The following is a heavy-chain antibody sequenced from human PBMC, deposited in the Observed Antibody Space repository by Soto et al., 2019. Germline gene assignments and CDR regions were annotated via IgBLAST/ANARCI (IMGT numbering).Heavy chain of an antibody. D-gene: IGHD2-2*01. V-gene: IGHV4-30-2*01. J-gene: IGHJ5*02. CDR2: IYHSGST. Sequence: PSETLSLTCAVYGGSISSGGYSWSWIRQPPGKGLEWIGYIYHSGSTYYNPSLKSRVTISVDRSKNQFSLKLSSVTAADTAVYYCARDRGYCRSTSCHNWFDPWGQGTLVTVSS. CDR1: GGSISSGGYS. CDR3: ARDRGYCRSTSCHNWFDP.